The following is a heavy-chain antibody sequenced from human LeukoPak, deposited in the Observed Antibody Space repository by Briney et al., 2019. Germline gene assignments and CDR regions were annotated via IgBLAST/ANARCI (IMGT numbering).Heavy chain of an antibody. CDR2: INSDGSDT. CDR3: AKRLSYYFDY. Sequence: GGSLRLSCAASGLTFSSYWMHWVRQVPGKGLVWVSRINSDGSDTTYADSVKGRFTISRDNAKNTLYLQMNSLRAEDTAVYYCAKRLSYYFDYWGQGTLVTVSS. V-gene: IGHV3-74*01. J-gene: IGHJ4*02. CDR1: GLTFSSYW.